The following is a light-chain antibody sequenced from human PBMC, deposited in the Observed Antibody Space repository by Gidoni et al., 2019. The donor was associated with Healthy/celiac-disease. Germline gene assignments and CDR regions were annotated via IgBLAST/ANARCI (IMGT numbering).Light chain of an antibody. J-gene: IGKJ4*01. Sequence: DIQMTQSPSTLSASVGDRVTITCRASQSISSWLAWYQQKPGKAPKLLLYDASSLESGVPSRFSGSGSGTEFTLTISSLQPDDFATYYCQQYNSYPTFGGGTKVEIK. CDR1: QSISSW. CDR3: QQYNSYPT. V-gene: IGKV1-5*01. CDR2: DAS.